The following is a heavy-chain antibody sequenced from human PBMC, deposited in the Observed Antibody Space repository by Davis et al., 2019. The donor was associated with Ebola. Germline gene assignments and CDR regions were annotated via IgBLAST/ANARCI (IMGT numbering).Heavy chain of an antibody. J-gene: IGHJ5*02. CDR3: ARGSFWFDP. V-gene: IGHV5-51*01. CDR1: GYSFTTYW. Sequence: PGGSLRLSCKGSGYSFTTYWIGWVRQMPGKGLEWMGIIYPGDSHTRYSPSFQGQVTISADKSISTAYLQWSSLKASDTAIYYCARGSFWFDPWGQGTLVTVSS. CDR2: IYPGDSHT.